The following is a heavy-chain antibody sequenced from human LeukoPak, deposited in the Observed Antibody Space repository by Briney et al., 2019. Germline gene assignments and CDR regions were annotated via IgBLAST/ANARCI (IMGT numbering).Heavy chain of an antibody. V-gene: IGHV3-33*08. Sequence: PGRSLRLSCAASGFTFCSYGMHWVRQAPGKGLEWVAVIWYDGSNKCYADSVKGRFAISRDNSKNTLYLQMNSLRAEDTAVYYCAKYYVWGSYRGHFDYWGQGTLVTVSS. CDR2: IWYDGSNK. J-gene: IGHJ4*02. CDR3: AKYYVWGSYRGHFDY. CDR1: GFTFCSYG. D-gene: IGHD3-16*02.